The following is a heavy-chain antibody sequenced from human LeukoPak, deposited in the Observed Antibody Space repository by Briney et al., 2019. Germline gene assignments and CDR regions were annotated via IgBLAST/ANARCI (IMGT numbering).Heavy chain of an antibody. V-gene: IGHV1-69*13. Sequence: SVKVSCKASGGTFSSYAISWVRQAPGQGLEWMGGIIPIFGTASYARKFQGRVTITADESTSTAYMELSSLRSEDTAVYYCARGYCSSTSCLTGDYYYYYYMDVWGKGTTVTVSS. J-gene: IGHJ6*03. CDR2: IIPIFGTA. D-gene: IGHD2-2*01. CDR1: GGTFSSYA. CDR3: ARGYCSSTSCLTGDYYYYYYMDV.